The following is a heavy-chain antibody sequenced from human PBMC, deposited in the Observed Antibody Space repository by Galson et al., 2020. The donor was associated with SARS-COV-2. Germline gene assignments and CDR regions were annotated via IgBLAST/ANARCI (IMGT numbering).Heavy chain of an antibody. Sequence: ASVKVSCKASGYTFTGYYMHWVRQAPGQGLEWMGWINPNSGGTNYAQKFQGRVTMTRDTSISTAYMELSRLRSDDTAVYYCASLAYCGGDCYSEEYAFDIWGQGTMVTVSS. CDR2: INPNSGGT. D-gene: IGHD2-21*02. V-gene: IGHV1-2*02. J-gene: IGHJ3*02. CDR3: ASLAYCGGDCYSEEYAFDI. CDR1: GYTFTGYY.